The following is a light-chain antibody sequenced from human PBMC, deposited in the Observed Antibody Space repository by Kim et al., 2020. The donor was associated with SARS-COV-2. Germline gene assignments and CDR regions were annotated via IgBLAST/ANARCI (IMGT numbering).Light chain of an antibody. V-gene: IGLV3-9*01. CDR2: RDG. CDR1: NIGGKS. Sequence: SVALGQTARITCGGNNIGGKSVHWYQQKPGQAPVLVIYRDGSRPSGIPERFSGSNSGNTATLTVSRAQAGDEADYYCQVWDSSAWVFGGGTQLTVL. CDR3: QVWDSSAWV. J-gene: IGLJ3*02.